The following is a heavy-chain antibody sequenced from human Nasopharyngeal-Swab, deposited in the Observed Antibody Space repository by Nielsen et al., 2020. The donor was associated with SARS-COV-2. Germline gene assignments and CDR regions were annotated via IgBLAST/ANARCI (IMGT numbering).Heavy chain of an antibody. V-gene: IGHV1-46*01. J-gene: IGHJ4*02. CDR3: ARDRYGSGSFLGY. Sequence: WERQAPGQGLEWMGIINSSGGSATYAQRFQGKVTMTRDTSTSTVFMELSSLKSEDMAVYYCARDRYGSGSFLGYWGQGTLVTVSS. CDR2: INSSGGSA. D-gene: IGHD3-10*01.